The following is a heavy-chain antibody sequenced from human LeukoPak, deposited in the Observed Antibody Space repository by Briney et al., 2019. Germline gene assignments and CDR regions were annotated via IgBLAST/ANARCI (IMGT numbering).Heavy chain of an antibody. Sequence: GESLRISCKGSGYSFTSYWISWVRQMPGKGLEWMGRIDPSDSYTNYSPSFQGHVTISADKSVSTAYLQWSSLKASDTAMYYCARQGCDSPVTTSYWGQGTLVTVSS. CDR1: GYSFTSYW. D-gene: IGHD4-17*01. J-gene: IGHJ4*02. CDR3: ARQGCDSPVTTSY. V-gene: IGHV5-10-1*01. CDR2: IDPSDSYT.